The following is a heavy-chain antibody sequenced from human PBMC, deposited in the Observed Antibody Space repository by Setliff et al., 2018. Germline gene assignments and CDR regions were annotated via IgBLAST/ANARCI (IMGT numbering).Heavy chain of an antibody. Sequence: ASVKVSCKASGYTFTDYSIHWVRQAPGQRLEWMGWINAGNGDTQLSQDFQGRLTITTDTSASTAYMELSSLRSEDMAVYYCATGFLRYDILTGYYQRPHYFEYWGQGTLVTVSS. D-gene: IGHD3-9*01. CDR2: INAGNGDT. CDR1: GYTFTDYS. V-gene: IGHV1-3*03. J-gene: IGHJ4*02. CDR3: ATGFLRYDILTGYYQRPHYFEY.